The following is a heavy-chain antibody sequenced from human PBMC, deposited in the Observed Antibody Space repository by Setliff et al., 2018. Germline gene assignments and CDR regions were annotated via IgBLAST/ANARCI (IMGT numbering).Heavy chain of an antibody. J-gene: IGHJ6*03. Sequence: ASVKVSCKASGYTFTSYAMHWVRQAPGQRLEWMGWINAGNGNTKYSQKFQSRVTITRDTSASTAYMELSSLRSEDTAVYYCAREFTRYYNFWSAHRYYMDVWGKGTTVTVSS. CDR1: GYTFTSYA. D-gene: IGHD3-3*01. CDR3: AREFTRYYNFWSAHRYYMDV. V-gene: IGHV1-3*01. CDR2: INAGNGNT.